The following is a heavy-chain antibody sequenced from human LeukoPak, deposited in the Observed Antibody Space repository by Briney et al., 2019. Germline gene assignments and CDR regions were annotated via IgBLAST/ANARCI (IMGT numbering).Heavy chain of an antibody. J-gene: IGHJ4*02. Sequence: GSVKVSCKASGYTFTGYYMQWARQAPGQGLEWMGWINPNSGATNYAQKFQGWVTMTRDTFTTTAYMELSRLRFDDTAVYYCARASDGYSYGSFVDYWGQGTLVTVSS. V-gene: IGHV1-2*04. CDR3: ARASDGYSYGSFVDY. CDR1: GYTFTGYY. CDR2: INPNSGAT. D-gene: IGHD5-18*01.